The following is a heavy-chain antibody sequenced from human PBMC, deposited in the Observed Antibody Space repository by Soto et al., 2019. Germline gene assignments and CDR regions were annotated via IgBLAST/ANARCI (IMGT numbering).Heavy chain of an antibody. Sequence: PSETLSPTCTVAGASMSGNYWTWVRQPPGKGLEWIGNMFYSGTTNYNPSLRSRVTMSLDTSVNQFSLRLSSVTAADTAVYYCARPNMWYGELLPWGRGTLVPVSS. D-gene: IGHD3-10*01. CDR3: ARPNMWYGELLP. J-gene: IGHJ1*01. V-gene: IGHV4-59*01. CDR1: GASMSGNY. CDR2: MFYSGTT.